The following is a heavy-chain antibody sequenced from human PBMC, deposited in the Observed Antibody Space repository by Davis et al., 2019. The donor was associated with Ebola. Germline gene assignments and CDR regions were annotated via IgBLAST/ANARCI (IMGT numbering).Heavy chain of an antibody. CDR2: IFSSSGTT. CDR1: GFTFSDYS. D-gene: IGHD2-21*01. J-gene: IGHJ5*01. CDR3: VKGPRGVIFFNWFDS. V-gene: IGHV3-23*01. Sequence: GESLKISCAASGFTFSDYSMTWVRQAPGKGLEWVSSIFSSSGTTYYADSVRGRFTISRDNSKNTLYLQMNGLGAGDTAVYFCVKGPRGVIFFNWFDSWGQGTQVTVSS.